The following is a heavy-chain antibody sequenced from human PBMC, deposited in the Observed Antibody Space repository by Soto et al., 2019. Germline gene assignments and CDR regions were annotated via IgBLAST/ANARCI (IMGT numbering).Heavy chain of an antibody. J-gene: IGHJ4*02. CDR3: AHATRARIAYFFAY. D-gene: IGHD2-15*01. CDR2: VHESGST. CDR1: GAAISNNY. V-gene: IGHV4-59*03. Sequence: PAATRYRMWIVFGAAISNNYSRGLRQAPGRGLEGIGCVHESGSTDYNPSLRGRVIISLHTSKSQFSLSLRSATAADTATYYCAHATRARIAYFFAYWGQGTLVTVSS.